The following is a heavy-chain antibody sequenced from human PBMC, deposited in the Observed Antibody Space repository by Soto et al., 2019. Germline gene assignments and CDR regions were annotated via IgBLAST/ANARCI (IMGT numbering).Heavy chain of an antibody. V-gene: IGHV3-23*01. J-gene: IGHJ6*02. CDR3: AKDSNELQRMTMVRGVIISGDQSYYGMDV. D-gene: IGHD3-10*01. CDR1: GFTFTSYA. CDR2: ISGSGDYT. Sequence: PGGSLRLSCAASGFTFTSYAMSWVRQAPGKGLEWVSSISGSGDYTYHADSVKGRFTISRDNSKNTLYLQMNSRRAEDTAVYSCAKDSNELQRMTMVRGVIISGDQSYYGMDVWGQGTTVTVSS.